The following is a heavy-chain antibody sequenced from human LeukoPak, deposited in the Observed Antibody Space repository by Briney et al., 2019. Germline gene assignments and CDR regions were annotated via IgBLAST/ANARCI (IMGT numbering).Heavy chain of an antibody. CDR1: GFTFSSYA. CDR2: ISYDGSNK. Sequence: GGSLRLSCAASGFTFSSYAMHWVRQAPGKGLEWVAVISYDGSNKYYADSVKGRFTISRDNSKNTLYLQMNSLRAEDTAVYYCAREKDISGWYFDYWGQGTLVTVSS. V-gene: IGHV3-30-3*01. D-gene: IGHD6-19*01. J-gene: IGHJ4*02. CDR3: AREKDISGWYFDY.